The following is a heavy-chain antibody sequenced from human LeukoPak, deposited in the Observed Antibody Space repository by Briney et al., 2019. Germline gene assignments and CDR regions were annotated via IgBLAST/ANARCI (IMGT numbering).Heavy chain of an antibody. CDR2: ISYDGSNE. CDR1: GFTFSIYD. D-gene: IGHD6-6*01. CDR3: ARGSPPYYFDY. V-gene: IGHV3-30-3*01. J-gene: IGHJ4*02. Sequence: PGGSLRLSCAASGFTFSIYDVHWVRQAPGKGLEWVAVISYDGSNEYYADSVKGRFTISRDNSKNTLYLQMNSLRAEDTAVYYCARGSPPYYFDYWGQGTLVTVSS.